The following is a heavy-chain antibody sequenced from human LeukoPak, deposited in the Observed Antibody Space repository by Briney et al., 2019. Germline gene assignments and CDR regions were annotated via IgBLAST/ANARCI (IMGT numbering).Heavy chain of an antibody. D-gene: IGHD1-1*01. V-gene: IGHV3-30*18. CDR1: GFTFSSYG. CDR3: AKSVQLERRYYYYGMEV. CDR2: IPYDGSNK. Sequence: GGSLRFSCAASGFTFSSYGMHCVRQAPGKGLEWVAVIPYDGSNKYYADSVKGRFTISRDNSKNTLYLQMNSLRAEDTAVYYCAKSVQLERRYYYYGMEVWGQGTTVTASS. J-gene: IGHJ6*02.